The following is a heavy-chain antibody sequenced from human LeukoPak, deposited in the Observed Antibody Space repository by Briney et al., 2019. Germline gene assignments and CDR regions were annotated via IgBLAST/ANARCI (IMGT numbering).Heavy chain of an antibody. Sequence: PGGSLRLSCAASGFTFSRYSMKWVRQAPGKGLEWVSSISSSSSDKYYADSVKGGFTISRDNAKNSLYLQKNSLRGERAAMNYWARVERYCSGGSCYGMDVWGLGTTVTVSS. CDR1: GFTFSRYS. CDR2: ISSSSSDK. V-gene: IGHV3-21*01. CDR3: ARVERYCSGGSCYGMDV. J-gene: IGHJ6*02. D-gene: IGHD2-15*01.